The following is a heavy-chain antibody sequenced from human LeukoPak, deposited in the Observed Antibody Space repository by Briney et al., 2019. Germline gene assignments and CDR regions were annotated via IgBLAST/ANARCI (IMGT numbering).Heavy chain of an antibody. V-gene: IGHV3-30*02. CDR3: AKYGPTVHSYFDY. D-gene: IGHD4/OR15-4a*01. CDR1: GFTFSSYG. J-gene: IGHJ4*02. CDR2: IRYDGNNK. Sequence: PGGSLRLSCAASGFTFSSYGMHWVRQAPGKGLEWVAFIRYDGNNKYYADSVKGRFTISRDNSKNTLHLQMNSLRAEDTAVYYCAKYGPTVHSYFDYWGQGTLVTVSS.